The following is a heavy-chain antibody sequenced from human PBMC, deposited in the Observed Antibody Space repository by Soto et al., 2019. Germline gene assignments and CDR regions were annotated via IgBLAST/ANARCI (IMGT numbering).Heavy chain of an antibody. Sequence: GGSLRLSCAASGFTFSSYAMSWVRQAPGKGLEWVSAISGSGTSTYYADSVKGRFTISRDSSKNTLFLQMNSLRAEDTAVFYCAKDVDFWSGYQFDYWGQGTLVTVSS. V-gene: IGHV3-23*01. CDR2: ISGSGTST. D-gene: IGHD3-3*01. J-gene: IGHJ4*02. CDR3: AKDVDFWSGYQFDY. CDR1: GFTFSSYA.